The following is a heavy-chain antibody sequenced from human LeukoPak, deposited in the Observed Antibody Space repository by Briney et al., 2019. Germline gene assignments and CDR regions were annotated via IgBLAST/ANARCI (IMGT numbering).Heavy chain of an antibody. CDR1: GGTFSSYA. Sequence: SVKVSCKASGGTFSSYAISWVRQAPGQGLEWMGGIIPIFGTANYAQKFQGRVTITADKSTSTAYMELSSLRSEDTAVYYCASLTDIVVVPAAGDAFDIWGQGTMVTVSS. CDR2: IIPIFGTA. D-gene: IGHD2-2*01. CDR3: ASLTDIVVVPAAGDAFDI. V-gene: IGHV1-69*06. J-gene: IGHJ3*02.